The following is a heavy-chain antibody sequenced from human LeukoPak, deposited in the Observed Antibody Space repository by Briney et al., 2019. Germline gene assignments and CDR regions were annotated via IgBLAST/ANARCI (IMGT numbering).Heavy chain of an antibody. V-gene: IGHV3-23*01. J-gene: IGHJ4*02. CDR1: GFTFSSYA. CDR2: ISGTGGRT. CDR3: AKSPQTSGLIVVPQGVFDY. Sequence: GGSLRLSRAASGFTFSSYAMSWVRQAPGKGLEWVSAISGTGGRTYYADSVKGRFTISRDNSKNTLYLQMNSLRAEDTAVYYCAKSPQTSGLIVVPQGVFDYWGQGTLVTVSS. D-gene: IGHD3-22*01.